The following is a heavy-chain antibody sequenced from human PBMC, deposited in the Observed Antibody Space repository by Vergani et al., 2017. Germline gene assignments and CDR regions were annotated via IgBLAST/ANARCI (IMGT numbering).Heavy chain of an antibody. CDR3: ARQDRGGYDYRGYYYGMDV. Sequence: EVQLVQSGAEVKKPGESLRISCKGSGYSFTSYWISWVRQMPGKGLEWMGRIDPSDSYTNYSPSFQGHVTISADKSISTAYLQWSSLKASDTAMYYWARQDRGGYDYRGYYYGMDVWGQGTTVTVSS. CDR2: IDPSDSYT. CDR1: GYSFTSYW. D-gene: IGHD5-12*01. J-gene: IGHJ6*02. V-gene: IGHV5-10-1*01.